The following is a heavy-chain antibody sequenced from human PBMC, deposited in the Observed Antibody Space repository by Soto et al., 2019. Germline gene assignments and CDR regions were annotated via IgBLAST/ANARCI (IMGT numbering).Heavy chain of an antibody. V-gene: IGHV4-31*03. CDR3: ASCLSTGTYYYYYYLDV. D-gene: IGHD3-10*02. CDR1: GGSISSGGYY. CDR2: IYYSGST. J-gene: IGHJ6*03. Sequence: PSETLSLTCTVSGGSISSGGYYWSWIRQHPGKGLEWIGYIYYSGSTYYNPSLKSRVTISVDTSKNQFSLKLSSVTAADTAVYYCASCLSTGTYYYYYYLDVWGKGTTVTVSS.